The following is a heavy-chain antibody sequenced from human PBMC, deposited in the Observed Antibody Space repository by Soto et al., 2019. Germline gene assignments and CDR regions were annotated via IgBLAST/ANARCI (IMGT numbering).Heavy chain of an antibody. CDR1: GGTFSSYA. Sequence: ASVKVSCKASGGTFSSYAISWVRQAPGQGLEWMGGIIPIFGTANYAQKFQGRVTITADESTSTAYMELSSLRSEDTAVYYCATPPSSGWYRANDAFDIWGQGTMVTVSS. V-gene: IGHV1-69*13. D-gene: IGHD6-19*01. J-gene: IGHJ3*02. CDR3: ATPPSSGWYRANDAFDI. CDR2: IIPIFGTA.